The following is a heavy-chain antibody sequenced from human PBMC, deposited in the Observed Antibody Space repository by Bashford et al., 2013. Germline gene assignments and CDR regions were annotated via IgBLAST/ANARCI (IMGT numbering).Heavy chain of an antibody. D-gene: IGHD5-18*01. Sequence: WVRQAPGQGPEWMGIINSRGGDPTYAQKLQGRVTMTTDTSTSTAYMELRSLRSDDTAVYYCARDIGYSYVCFDYWGQGTLVTVSS. CDR3: ARDIGYSYVCFDY. CDR2: INSRGGDP. V-gene: IGHV1-18*01. J-gene: IGHJ4*02.